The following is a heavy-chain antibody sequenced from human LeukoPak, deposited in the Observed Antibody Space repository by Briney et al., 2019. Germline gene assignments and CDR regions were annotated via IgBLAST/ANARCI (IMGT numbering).Heavy chain of an antibody. Sequence: ASVKVSCKASGYTFTSYGISWVRQAPGQGLEWMGWISAYNGNTNYAQKLQGRVTMTTDTSTSTAYMELRSLRSDDTAVYYCARGRGRYYYDSSGLRTFDCWGQGTLVTVSS. CDR2: ISAYNGNT. V-gene: IGHV1-18*01. CDR3: ARGRGRYYYDSSGLRTFDC. J-gene: IGHJ4*02. CDR1: GYTFTSYG. D-gene: IGHD3-22*01.